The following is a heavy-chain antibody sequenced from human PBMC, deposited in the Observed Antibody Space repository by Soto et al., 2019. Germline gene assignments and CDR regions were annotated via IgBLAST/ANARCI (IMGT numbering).Heavy chain of an antibody. D-gene: IGHD6-19*01. CDR3: SALAGAVPPPPYYYGMDV. J-gene: IGHJ6*02. CDR1: GFTFSSYG. Sequence: GGSLRLSCAASGFTFSSYGMHWVRQAPGKGLEWVAVIWYDGSNKYYADSVKGRFTISRDNSKNTLYLQMNSLRAEDTAVYYFSALAGAVPPPPYYYGMDVWGQGTTVTVSS. V-gene: IGHV3-33*01. CDR2: IWYDGSNK.